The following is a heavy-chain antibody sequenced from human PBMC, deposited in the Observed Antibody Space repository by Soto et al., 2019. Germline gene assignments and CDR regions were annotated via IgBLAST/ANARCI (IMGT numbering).Heavy chain of an antibody. J-gene: IGHJ3*02. CDR2: IRDKTYGGTT. CDR3: ARLIRPGTSSGEYDAFDI. CDR1: GFSFGDYA. D-gene: IGHD6-25*01. V-gene: IGHV3-49*03. Sequence: GGSLRLSCTASGFSFGDYAMSWFRQAPGKGLEWGGLIRDKTYGGTTEYAASVKGRFTISRDDSKSMAYMQMNSLKTEDTAVYYCARLIRPGTSSGEYDAFDIWGQGTMVTVSS.